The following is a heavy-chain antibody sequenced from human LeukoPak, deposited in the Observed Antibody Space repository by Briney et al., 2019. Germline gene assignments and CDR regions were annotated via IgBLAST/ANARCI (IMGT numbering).Heavy chain of an antibody. J-gene: IGHJ6*03. D-gene: IGHD3-3*01. CDR3: ASPYYDFWSGHQNFYYYYMDV. Sequence: SETLSLTCTVSGGSISSSSYYWGWIRQPPGKGLEWIGSIYYSGSTYYNPSLKSRVTISVDTSKNQFSLTLSSVTAADTAVYYCASPYYDFWSGHQNFYYYYMDVWGKGTTVTVSS. CDR2: IYYSGST. V-gene: IGHV4-39*01. CDR1: GGSISSSSYY.